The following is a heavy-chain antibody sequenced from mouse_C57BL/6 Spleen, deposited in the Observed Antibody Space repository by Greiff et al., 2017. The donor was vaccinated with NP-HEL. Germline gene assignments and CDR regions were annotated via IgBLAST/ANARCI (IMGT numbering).Heavy chain of an antibody. J-gene: IGHJ3*02. V-gene: IGHV6-3*01. CDR2: IRLKSDNYAT. D-gene: IGHD1-1*01. CDR3: TYYYGSE. CDR1: GFTFSNYW. Sequence: EVQLVESGGGLVQPGGSVKLSCVASGFTFSNYWMNWVRQSPEKGLEWVAQIRLKSDNYATHYAESVKGRFTISRDDSKSSVYLQMNNLRAEDTGIYYCTYYYGSEWGQGTLVTVSA.